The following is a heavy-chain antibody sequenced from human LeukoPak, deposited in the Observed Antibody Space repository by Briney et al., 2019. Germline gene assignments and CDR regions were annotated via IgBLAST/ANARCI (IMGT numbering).Heavy chain of an antibody. J-gene: IGHJ1*01. CDR3: ARSRNWLSDY. CDR2: ISYDGSNK. V-gene: IGHV3-30*03. D-gene: IGHD3-22*01. Sequence: GGSLRLSCAASGFTFSSYGMHWVRRAPGKGLEWVAVISYDGSNKYYADSVKGRFTVSRDNSKNTLYLEMSSLRAEDTAVYYCARSRNWLSDYWGQGTLVTVSS. CDR1: GFTFSSYG.